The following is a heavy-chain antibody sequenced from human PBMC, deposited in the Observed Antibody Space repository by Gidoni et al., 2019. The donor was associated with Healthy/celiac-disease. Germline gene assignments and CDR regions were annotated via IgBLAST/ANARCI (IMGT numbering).Heavy chain of an antibody. Sequence: EVQLLESGGGLVQPGGSLSLSCAASGFTVSSYAMSWVPQAPGKGLGWVSAISGSGGSTYYADSVKGRFTISRDNSKNTLYLQMNSLRAEDTAVYYCAKDSYIVGATGEDYWGQGTLVTVSS. CDR2: ISGSGGST. CDR1: GFTVSSYA. D-gene: IGHD1-26*01. CDR3: AKDSYIVGATGEDY. J-gene: IGHJ4*02. V-gene: IGHV3-23*01.